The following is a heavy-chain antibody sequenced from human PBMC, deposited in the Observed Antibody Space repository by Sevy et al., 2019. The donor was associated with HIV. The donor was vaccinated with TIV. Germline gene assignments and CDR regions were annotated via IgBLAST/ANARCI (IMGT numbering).Heavy chain of an antibody. CDR3: ARWGAVAATNFDY. V-gene: IGHV3-74*01. CDR1: GFTFSSYW. Sequence: GGSLRLSCAASGFTFSSYWMHWVRQAPGKGLVWVSRINSDGSSTSYADSVKGRFTISRDNAKNTLYLQMNSLRAEDTAVYYCARWGAVAATNFDYWGQGTLVTVSS. J-gene: IGHJ4*02. CDR2: INSDGSST. D-gene: IGHD6-19*01.